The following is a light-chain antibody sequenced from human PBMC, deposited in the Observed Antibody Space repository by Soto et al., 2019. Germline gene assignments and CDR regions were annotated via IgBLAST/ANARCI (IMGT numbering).Light chain of an antibody. CDR2: EAT. Sequence: QSALTQPASVSGSPEQSITISCTGTSSDVGTYNLVSWYQQHPGRAPKVMIYEATKRPSGVSNRFSGSKSGNTASLTISGLQAEDEAYYYCCASAGSGTVVFGGGTKLTVL. CDR1: SSDVGTYNL. V-gene: IGLV2-23*01. CDR3: CASAGSGTVV. J-gene: IGLJ3*02.